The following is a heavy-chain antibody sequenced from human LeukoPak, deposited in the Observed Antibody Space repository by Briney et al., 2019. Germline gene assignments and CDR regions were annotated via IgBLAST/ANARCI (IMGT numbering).Heavy chain of an antibody. CDR1: GFTFSSYS. J-gene: IGHJ4*02. CDR2: ITASGTAM. Sequence: GGFLRLSCAASGFTFSSYSMNWVRQAPGKGLEWVSHITASGTAMFYADSVKGRFTISRDNAKNSLYLQMNSLRDEDTAVYYCASSGSYRFDYWGQGTLVTVSS. CDR3: ASSGSYRFDY. D-gene: IGHD1-26*01. V-gene: IGHV3-48*02.